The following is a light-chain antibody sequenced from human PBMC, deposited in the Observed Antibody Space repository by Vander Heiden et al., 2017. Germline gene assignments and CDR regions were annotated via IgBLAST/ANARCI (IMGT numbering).Light chain of an antibody. CDR2: DAS. V-gene: IGKV1-5*01. Sequence: DIQMTQSPSTLSASVGDRVTITCRASQRISSWLAWYQQKPGKAPKLLIYDASRLESGVPSRFSGSGSGTEFTLTISSLQPDDFATYYCQQYNSYWTFGQGTKVEIK. CDR1: QRISSW. CDR3: QQYNSYWT. J-gene: IGKJ1*01.